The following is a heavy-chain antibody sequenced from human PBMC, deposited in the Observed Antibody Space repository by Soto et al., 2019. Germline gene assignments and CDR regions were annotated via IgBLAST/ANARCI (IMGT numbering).Heavy chain of an antibody. Sequence: ASVKVSCKASGYTFTGHYMHWLRQAPGQGLERMGWINPNSGDTNYAQKFQGWVTMTRDTSISTAYMELSRLRSDDTAVYYCARVTNYGLLFDYWGQGTLVTVSS. CDR2: INPNSGDT. J-gene: IGHJ4*02. CDR1: GYTFTGHY. D-gene: IGHD4-17*01. V-gene: IGHV1-2*04. CDR3: ARVTNYGLLFDY.